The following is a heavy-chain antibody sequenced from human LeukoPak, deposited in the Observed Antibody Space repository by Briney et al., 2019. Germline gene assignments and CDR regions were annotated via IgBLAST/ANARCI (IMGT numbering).Heavy chain of an antibody. D-gene: IGHD6-19*01. CDR2: FDPEDGET. CDR1: GYTLTELS. V-gene: IGHV1-24*01. Sequence: ALVKVSCKVSGYTLTELSMHWVRQAPGKGLEWMGGFDPEDGETIYAQKFQGRVTMTEDTSTDTAYMELSSLRSEDTAVYYCATAKPRLNWFDPWGQGTLVTVSS. J-gene: IGHJ5*02. CDR3: ATAKPRLNWFDP.